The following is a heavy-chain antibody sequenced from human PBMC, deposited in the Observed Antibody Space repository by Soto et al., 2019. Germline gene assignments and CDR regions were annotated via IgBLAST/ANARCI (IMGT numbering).Heavy chain of an antibody. J-gene: IGHJ4*02. V-gene: IGHV3-66*01. CDR2: IYSDGST. CDR1: GFTVNSNY. D-gene: IGHD3-9*01. Sequence: EVPLVESGGGLVQPGGSLRLSCAASGFTVNSNYMSWVRQAPGKGLEWVSVIYSDGSTYYADSVKGRFIISRDNSNSTLYFQMNSLRAEDTAVYYCATLTKYDILTGFYPCWGQGTLVTVSS. CDR3: ATLTKYDILTGFYPC.